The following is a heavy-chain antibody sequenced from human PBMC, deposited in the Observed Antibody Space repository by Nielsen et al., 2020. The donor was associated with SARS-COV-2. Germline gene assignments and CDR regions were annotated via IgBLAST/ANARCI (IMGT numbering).Heavy chain of an antibody. CDR3: AASKSGYYFDL. J-gene: IGHJ4*02. CDR2: ISASGGST. D-gene: IGHD6-13*01. V-gene: IGHV3-23*01. CDR1: GFTFTNYG. Sequence: GESLKISCAASGFTFTNYGMTWVRQAPGKGLEWVSTISASGGSTFYTDSVKGRFTISRDSFKNTLYLQMNSLSAEDTAVYYCAASKSGYYFDLWGQGTLVTVSS.